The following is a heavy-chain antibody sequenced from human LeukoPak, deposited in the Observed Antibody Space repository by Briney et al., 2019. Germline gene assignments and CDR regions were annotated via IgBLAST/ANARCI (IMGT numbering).Heavy chain of an antibody. V-gene: IGHV4-59*01. CDR2: IYYSGST. Sequence: SETLSLTCTVSGGAISNYYWSWIRQPPRKGLEWIGYIYYSGSTNYNPSLKSRVTISVDTSKNQFSLKLSSVTAADTAVYYCARKKFIAAGGFDPWGQGTLVTVSS. CDR3: ARKKFIAAGGFDP. D-gene: IGHD6-6*01. J-gene: IGHJ5*02. CDR1: GGAISNYY.